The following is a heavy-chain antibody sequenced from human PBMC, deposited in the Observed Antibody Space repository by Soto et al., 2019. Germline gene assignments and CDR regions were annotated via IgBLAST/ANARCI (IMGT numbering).Heavy chain of an antibody. CDR3: ATSTTLSSSWYNWFDP. D-gene: IGHD6-13*01. J-gene: IGHJ5*02. CDR1: GGSISSSSYY. Sequence: SETLSLTCTVSGGSISSSSYYWGWIRQPPGKGLEWIGSIYYSGSTYYNPSLKSRVTISVDTSKNQFSLKLSSVTAADTAVYYCATSTTLSSSWYNWFDPWGQGTLVTVSS. CDR2: IYYSGST. V-gene: IGHV4-39*01.